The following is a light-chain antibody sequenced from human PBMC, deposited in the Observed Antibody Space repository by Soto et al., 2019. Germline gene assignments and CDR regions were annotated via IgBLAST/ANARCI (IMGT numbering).Light chain of an antibody. Sequence: EIVMLHSPATLSLSPGEEAPLSCRPSRRFESILAGYRQNPGQPPRLPIYRASARATGVPARFSGSGSGTDFTLTISSLQSDDFAVYYCQQYKNWPPTYTFGQGTKLEI. CDR3: QQYKNWPPTYT. CDR2: RAS. V-gene: IGKV3-15*01. J-gene: IGKJ2*01. CDR1: RRFESI.